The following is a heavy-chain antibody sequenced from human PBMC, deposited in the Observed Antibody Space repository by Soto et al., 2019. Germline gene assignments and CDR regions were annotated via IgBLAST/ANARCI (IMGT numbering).Heavy chain of an antibody. J-gene: IGHJ4*02. Sequence: EVQLVESGGGLVQPGGSLRLSCAASGFTFSSYSMNWVRQAPGKGLEWVSYISSSSSTIYYADSVKGRFTISRDNAKNSRYLQMNSLRDEATAVYYCAIGRWFGELPIDYWGQGTLVTVSS. V-gene: IGHV3-48*02. D-gene: IGHD3-10*01. CDR2: ISSSSSTI. CDR1: GFTFSSYS. CDR3: AIGRWFGELPIDY.